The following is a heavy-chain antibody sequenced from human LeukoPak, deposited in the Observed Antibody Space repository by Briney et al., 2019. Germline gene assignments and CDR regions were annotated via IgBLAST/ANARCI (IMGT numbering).Heavy chain of an antibody. CDR2: INNDGTNT. V-gene: IGHV3-74*01. CDR1: GFTFSDHW. CDR3: ARGGFLHSFDI. D-gene: IGHD3-22*01. Sequence: GGSLRLSCAASGFTFSDHWIHWVRQAPGKGLVWVSRINNDGTNTIYADSVKGRFSISRDNAKNTLSLQMSSVRAEDTAVYYCARGGFLHSFDIWGQGTMVTVSS. J-gene: IGHJ3*02.